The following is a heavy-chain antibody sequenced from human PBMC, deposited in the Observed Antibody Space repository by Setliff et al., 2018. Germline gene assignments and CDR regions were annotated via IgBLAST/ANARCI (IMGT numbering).Heavy chain of an antibody. V-gene: IGHV4-38-2*02. CDR3: ARAAARAEYSDTSAYLPFDF. J-gene: IGHJ4*02. CDR2: VYHSGSS. D-gene: IGHD3-16*01. Sequence: LETLSLTCTVSGYPISRGFYWGWIRQSPGKGLEWIGSVYHSGSSYQNPSLRSRIAVSVDTSKNQFSLRLNSVTAADTAVYFCARAAARAEYSDTSAYLPFDFWGLGTLVTVSS. CDR1: GYPISRGFY.